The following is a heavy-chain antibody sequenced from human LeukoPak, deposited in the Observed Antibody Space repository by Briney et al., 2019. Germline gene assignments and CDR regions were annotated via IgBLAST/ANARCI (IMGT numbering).Heavy chain of an antibody. CDR3: ARHWGFRFDY. J-gene: IGHJ4*02. CDR2: INHSGST. V-gene: IGHV4-34*01. D-gene: IGHD7-27*01. Sequence: TSETLSLTCAVYGGSFSGYYWSWIRQPPGKGLEWIGEINHSGSTNYNPSLKSRVTISVDTSKNQFSLKLSSVTAADTAVYYCARHWGFRFDYWGQGTLVTVSS. CDR1: GGSFSGYY.